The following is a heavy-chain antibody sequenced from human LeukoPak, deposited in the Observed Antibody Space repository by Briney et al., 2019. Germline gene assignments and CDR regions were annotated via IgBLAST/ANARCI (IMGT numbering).Heavy chain of an antibody. CDR1: GGSISSGGYY. D-gene: IGHD2-2*01. J-gene: IGHJ4*02. Sequence: SETLSLTCTVSGGSISSGGYYWSRIRQPPGKGLEWIGYIYHSGSTYYNPSLKSRVTISVDRSKNQFSLKLSSVTAADTAVYYCARVSLGYCSSTSCYHFDYWGQGTLVTVSS. CDR3: ARVSLGYCSSTSCYHFDY. CDR2: IYHSGST. V-gene: IGHV4-30-2*01.